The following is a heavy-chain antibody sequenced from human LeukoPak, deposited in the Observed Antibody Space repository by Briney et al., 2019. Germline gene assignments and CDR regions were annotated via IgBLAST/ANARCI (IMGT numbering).Heavy chain of an antibody. Sequence: SVKVSCKASGGTFSSYAISWVRRAPGQGLEWMGGIIPIFGTANYAQKFQGRVTITADESTSTAYMELSSLRSEDTAVYYCARDCEESTTGTTGFDYWGQGTLVTVSS. CDR3: ARDCEESTTGTTGFDY. D-gene: IGHD1-1*01. J-gene: IGHJ4*02. V-gene: IGHV1-69*13. CDR2: IIPIFGTA. CDR1: GGTFSSYA.